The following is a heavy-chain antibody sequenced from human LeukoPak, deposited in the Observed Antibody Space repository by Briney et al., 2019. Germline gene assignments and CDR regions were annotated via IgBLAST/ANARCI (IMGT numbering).Heavy chain of an antibody. CDR3: ARGPWIQLWSENYYYYMDV. V-gene: IGHV1-8*03. CDR1: GYTFTSYD. J-gene: IGHJ6*03. D-gene: IGHD5-18*01. CDR2: MNPNSGNT. Sequence: GASVKVSCKASGYTFTSYDINWVRQATGQGLEWMGWMNPNSGNTGYAQKFQGRVTITRKTSISTAYMELSSLRSDDTAVYYCARGPWIQLWSENYYYYMDVWGKGTTVTVSS.